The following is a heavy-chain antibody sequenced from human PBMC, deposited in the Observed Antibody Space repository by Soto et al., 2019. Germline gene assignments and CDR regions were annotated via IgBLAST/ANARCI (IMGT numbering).Heavy chain of an antibody. CDR3: ARGLMRSTIHFDF. CDR2: IYDSGST. V-gene: IGHV4-31*03. CDR1: GDSISRGVYS. J-gene: IGHJ4*02. D-gene: IGHD2-2*01. Sequence: PSETLSLTCSVSGDSISRGVYSWNWIRQHPGKGLEWIGYIYDSGSTHSNPSLRRRLTISVDTSKNQFSLKVNSVTAADTAVYYCARGLMRSTIHFDFWGQGTLVTVSS.